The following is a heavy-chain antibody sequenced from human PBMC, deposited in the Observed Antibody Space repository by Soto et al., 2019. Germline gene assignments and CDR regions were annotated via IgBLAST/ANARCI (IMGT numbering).Heavy chain of an antibody. J-gene: IGHJ6*03. CDR1: GFTFSSYA. CDR2: ISGSGGST. V-gene: IGHV3-23*01. D-gene: IGHD5-18*01. CDR3: AKGARVETAMVSYYYYYMAV. Sequence: GGSLRLSCAASGFTFSSYAMSWVRQAPGKGLEWVSAISGSGGSTYYADSVKGRFTISRDNSKNTLYLQMNSLRAEDTAVYYCAKGARVETAMVSYYYYYMAVWGKGTTVTVSS.